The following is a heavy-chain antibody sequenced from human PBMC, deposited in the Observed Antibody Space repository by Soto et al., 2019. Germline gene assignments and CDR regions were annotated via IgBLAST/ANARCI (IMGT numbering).Heavy chain of an antibody. CDR3: AGGGATPLVLKY. V-gene: IGHV4-34*01. CDR2: INHSGTT. J-gene: IGHJ4*02. Sequence: QVQLQQWGAGLLKPTETLSLTCAVYGGSLSGYYWSWIRQAPGRGLGWIGEINHSGTTNYNPSLKSRVAVVIETSENKFSLILSSETAADRAMYYCAGGGATPLVLKYWGQGTLVTVSS. D-gene: IGHD3-16*01. CDR1: GGSLSGYY.